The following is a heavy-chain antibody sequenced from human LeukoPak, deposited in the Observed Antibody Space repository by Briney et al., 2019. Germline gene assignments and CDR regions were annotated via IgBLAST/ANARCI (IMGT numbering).Heavy chain of an antibody. J-gene: IGHJ4*02. Sequence: ASVKVSCKASGFTFNSYGLSWVRQAPGQGLEWMGWISAHNGDTSYAQRFQGRLTMTTDTATSTAYMELRSLTSGDTAVYYCARDRGPSYCTSTTCRTLDWWGQGTLVTVSS. CDR2: ISAHNGDT. D-gene: IGHD2-2*01. CDR1: GFTFNSYG. CDR3: ARDRGPSYCTSTTCRTLDW. V-gene: IGHV1-18*01.